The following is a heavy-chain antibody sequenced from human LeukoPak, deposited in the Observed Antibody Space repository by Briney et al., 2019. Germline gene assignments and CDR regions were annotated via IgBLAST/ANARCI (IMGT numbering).Heavy chain of an antibody. CDR1: GGSFSGYY. CDR2: INHSGST. V-gene: IGHV4-34*01. CDR3: AKTFSFCSINSCSKSGDWFDP. D-gene: IGHD2-2*01. J-gene: IGHJ5*02. Sequence: SETLSLTCAVYGGSFSGYYWSWIRQPPGKGLEWIGEINHSGSTNYNPSLKSRVTISVDTSKNQFSLKLSSVTAADTAVYYCAKTFSFCSINSCSKSGDWFDPGGQGTLVTVSS.